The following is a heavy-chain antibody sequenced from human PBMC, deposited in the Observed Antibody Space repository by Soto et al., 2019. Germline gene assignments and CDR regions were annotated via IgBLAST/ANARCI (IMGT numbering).Heavy chain of an antibody. V-gene: IGHV1-2*02. CDR1: GYTFTGCY. CDR3: AGPYYDFWSGPDYYYGMDV. J-gene: IGHJ6*02. CDR2: INPNSGGT. D-gene: IGHD3-3*01. Sequence: ASVKVSCKASGYTFTGCYIHWVRQAPGQGLEWMGWINPNSGGTNYAQKFQGRVTMTRDTSISTAYMELSRLRSDDTAVYHCAGPYYDFWSGPDYYYGMDVWGQGTTVTVSS.